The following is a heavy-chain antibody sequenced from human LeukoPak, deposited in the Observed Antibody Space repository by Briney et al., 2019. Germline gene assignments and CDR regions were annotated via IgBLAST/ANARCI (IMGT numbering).Heavy chain of an antibody. CDR1: GFNLNSYA. Sequence: GGSLRLSCAVSGFNLNSYAMHCVRQAPGKGVVWVAVIRHDEANSFYADSVQSRFTISRDTSKKLLYLQMNSWRVEDTAVYYCAKEYTPSSPLGELDSWGQGTLVTVSS. CDR3: AKEYTPSSPLGELDS. CDR2: IRHDEANS. V-gene: IGHV3-30*02. D-gene: IGHD6-6*01. J-gene: IGHJ4*02.